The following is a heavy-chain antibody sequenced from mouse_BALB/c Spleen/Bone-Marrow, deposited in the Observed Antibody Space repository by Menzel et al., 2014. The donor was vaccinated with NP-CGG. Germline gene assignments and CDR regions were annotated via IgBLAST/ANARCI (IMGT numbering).Heavy chain of an antibody. J-gene: IGHJ3*01. CDR2: ISNGGGST. CDR1: GFTFSSYT. CDR3: ARRASAY. Sequence: EVLMAESGGGLVQPGASLKLSCAASGFTFSSYTMSWVRQTPEKRLEWVAYISNGGGSTYYPDPVQGRFTISRDNAKNTRYLQMSSLKSEDTAMYYCARRASAYWGQGTLVTVSA. D-gene: IGHD3-1*01. V-gene: IGHV5-12-2*01.